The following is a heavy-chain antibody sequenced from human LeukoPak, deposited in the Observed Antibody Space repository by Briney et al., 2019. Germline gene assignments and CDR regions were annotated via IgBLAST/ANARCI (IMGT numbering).Heavy chain of an antibody. CDR3: TRDGMVRGVIGY. J-gene: IGHJ4*02. D-gene: IGHD3-10*01. V-gene: IGHV3-49*04. Sequence: GGSLRLSCTASGFTFGDYAMSWVRQAPGKGLEWVGFIRSKAYGGTTEYAASVKGRFTISRDESKSIAYLQMNSLKTEDTAVYYCTRDGMVRGVIGYWGQGTLVTVSS. CDR2: IRSKAYGGTT. CDR1: GFTFGDYA.